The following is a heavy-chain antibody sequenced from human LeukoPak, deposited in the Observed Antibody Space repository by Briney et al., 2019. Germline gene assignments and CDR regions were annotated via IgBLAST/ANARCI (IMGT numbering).Heavy chain of an antibody. D-gene: IGHD3-22*01. CDR2: IKSKTDGGTT. CDR3: TTVAGPYSSGSYYFDY. V-gene: IGHV3-15*01. CDR1: GFTFSNAS. J-gene: IGHJ4*02. Sequence: GGSLRLSCAASGFTFSNASMSWVRQAPGKGLEWVGRIKSKTDGGTTDYAAPVKGRFTISRDDSKNTLYLQMNSLKTEDTAVYYCTTVAGPYSSGSYYFDYWGQGTLVTVSS.